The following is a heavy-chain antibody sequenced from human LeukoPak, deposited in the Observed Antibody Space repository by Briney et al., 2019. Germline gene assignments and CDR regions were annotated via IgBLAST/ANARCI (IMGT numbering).Heavy chain of an antibody. Sequence: SETLSLTCAVYGGSFNGYYWSWIRQPPGKGLEWIGEINHSGSTNYNPSLKSRVTISVDTSKNQFSLKLSSVTAADTAVYYCARVARYGSGSYYNWFDPWGQGTLVTVSS. CDR1: GGSFNGYY. D-gene: IGHD3-10*01. CDR3: ARVARYGSGSYYNWFDP. V-gene: IGHV4-34*01. CDR2: INHSGST. J-gene: IGHJ5*02.